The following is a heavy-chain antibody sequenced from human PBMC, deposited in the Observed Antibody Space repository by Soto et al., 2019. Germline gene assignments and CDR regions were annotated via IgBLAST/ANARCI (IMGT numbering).Heavy chain of an antibody. D-gene: IGHD3-22*01. CDR2: INHSGST. Sequence: LSLTCAVYGGSFSGYYWSWIRQPPGKGLEWIGEINHSGSTNYNPSLKSRVTISVDTSKNQFSLKLSSETAADTAVYHCARGRTYYYDSSGPYYFDYWGQGTLVTVSS. V-gene: IGHV4-34*01. CDR3: ARGRTYYYDSSGPYYFDY. J-gene: IGHJ4*02. CDR1: GGSFSGYY.